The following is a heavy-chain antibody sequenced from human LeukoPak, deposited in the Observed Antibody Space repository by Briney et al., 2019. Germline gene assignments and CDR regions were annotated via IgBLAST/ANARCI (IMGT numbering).Heavy chain of an antibody. Sequence: GGSLRLSCTASGFTFGDYAMSWVRQAPGKGLEWVGFIRSKAYGGTTKYAASVKGRFTISRDDSKSIAYLQMNSLKTEDTAVYYCTSNYYDSSGYPIAYYFDYWGQGTLVTVSS. J-gene: IGHJ4*02. CDR3: TSNYYDSSGYPIAYYFDY. CDR1: GFTFGDYA. CDR2: IRSKAYGGTT. V-gene: IGHV3-49*04. D-gene: IGHD3-22*01.